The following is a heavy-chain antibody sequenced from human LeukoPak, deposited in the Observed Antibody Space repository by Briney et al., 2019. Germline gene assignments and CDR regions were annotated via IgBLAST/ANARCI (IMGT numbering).Heavy chain of an antibody. J-gene: IGHJ4*02. CDR1: GGSIRSYY. CDR2: IFYAGST. CDR3: ASGKRGYSYGPLDY. V-gene: IGHV4-59*08. D-gene: IGHD5-18*01. Sequence: SETLSLTCTVSGGSIRSYYWSWIRQPPGKGLEWIGYIFYAGSTTYNPSLKSRVTISIDTSKNQFSLKLNSVTAADTAVYYCASGKRGYSYGPLDYWGQGTLVTVSS.